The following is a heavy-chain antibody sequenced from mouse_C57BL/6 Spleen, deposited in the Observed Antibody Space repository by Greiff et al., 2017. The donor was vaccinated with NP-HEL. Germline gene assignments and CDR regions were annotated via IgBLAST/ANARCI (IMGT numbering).Heavy chain of an antibody. D-gene: IGHD1-1*01. CDR1: GYTFTSYW. V-gene: IGHV1-53*01. Sequence: QVQLQQPGTELVKPGASVKLSCKASGYTFTSYWMHWVTQRPVQGLEWIGNINPSNGGTHSNEKCKSKATLTVDKSSSTAYMQLSSLTSEDSAVDYCARRYDGSSYEDYWAQGTTRTVSA. CDR3: ARRYDGSSYEDY. J-gene: IGHJ2*01. CDR2: INPSNGGT.